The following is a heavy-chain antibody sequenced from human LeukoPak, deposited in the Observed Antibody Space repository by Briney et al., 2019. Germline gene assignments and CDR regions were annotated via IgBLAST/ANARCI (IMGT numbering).Heavy chain of an antibody. Sequence: PSETLSLTCTVSGGSISSSSYYWGWIRQPPGKGLEWIGSIYYSGNTNYNPSLKSRVIISVDTSKNQFSLNLSSVTAADTAVYYCARGRYYYDSSGYGYWGQGTLVTVSS. D-gene: IGHD3-22*01. CDR1: GGSISSSSYY. CDR3: ARGRYYYDSSGYGY. CDR2: IYYSGNT. J-gene: IGHJ4*02. V-gene: IGHV4-39*07.